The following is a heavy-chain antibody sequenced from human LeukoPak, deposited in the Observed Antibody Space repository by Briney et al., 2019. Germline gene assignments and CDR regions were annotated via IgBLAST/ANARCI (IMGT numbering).Heavy chain of an antibody. D-gene: IGHD3-16*01. Sequence: PGGSLRLSCAASGFTVSSNYMSWVRQAPGKGLEWVSLLSSDGCTYNADSVKGRFTISRDNSKNTLYLQMNILRAEDTALYYCASLRGNAFDIWGQGTMVTVSS. CDR2: LSSDGCT. J-gene: IGHJ3*02. CDR3: ASLRGNAFDI. V-gene: IGHV3-53*01. CDR1: GFTVSSNY.